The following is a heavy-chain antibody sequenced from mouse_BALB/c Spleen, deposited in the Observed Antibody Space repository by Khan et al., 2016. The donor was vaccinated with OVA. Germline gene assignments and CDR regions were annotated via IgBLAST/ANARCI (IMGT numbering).Heavy chain of an antibody. V-gene: IGHV14-3*02. CDR1: GFNIRDNY. CDR3: AHPSYDPRYFDV. Sequence: VRLQQSGAELVKPGASVKLSCTASGFNIRDNYIHWVKERPEQGLEWIGRIAPANGNVKYDPKFQGKATITADTSSNTAYPQVSSLTSEDIAFYYCAHPSYDPRYFDVWGAGTTVTVSS. J-gene: IGHJ1*01. CDR2: IAPANGNV. D-gene: IGHD2-3*01.